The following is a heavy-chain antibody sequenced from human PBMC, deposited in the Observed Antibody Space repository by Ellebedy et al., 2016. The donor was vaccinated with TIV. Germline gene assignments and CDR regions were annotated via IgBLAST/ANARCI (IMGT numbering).Heavy chain of an antibody. CDR1: GYTFTSYD. D-gene: IGHD2-2*01. V-gene: IGHV1-8*01. Sequence: ASVKVSCXASGYTFTSYDINRVRQATGQGLEWMGWMNPNSGNTGYAQKFQGRVTMTRNTSISTAYMELSSLRSEDTAVYYCAKESTRGGFDYWGQGTLVTVSS. CDR3: AKESTRGGFDY. J-gene: IGHJ4*02. CDR2: MNPNSGNT.